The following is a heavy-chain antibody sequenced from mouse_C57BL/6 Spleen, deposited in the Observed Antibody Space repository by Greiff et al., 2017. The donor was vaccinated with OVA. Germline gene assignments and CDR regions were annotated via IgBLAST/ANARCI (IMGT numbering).Heavy chain of an antibody. Sequence: VQLQQSGAELVKPGASVKMSCKASGYTFTTYPIEWMKQNHGKSLEWIGNFHPYNDDTKYTEKFKGKATLTVEKSSSTVYLELSRLSSDNSAVYYCARGIYDSDWSFDVWGTGTTVTVSS. D-gene: IGHD2-3*01. CDR2: FHPYNDDT. CDR3: ARGIYDSDWSFDV. J-gene: IGHJ1*03. V-gene: IGHV1-47*01. CDR1: GYTFTTYP.